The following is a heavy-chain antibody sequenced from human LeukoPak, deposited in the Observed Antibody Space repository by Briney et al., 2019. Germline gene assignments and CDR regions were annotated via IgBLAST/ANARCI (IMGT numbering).Heavy chain of an antibody. Sequence: PGGSLRLSCAASGFTFDDYGMSWVRQAPGKGLEWVSGINWNGGSSGYADSVKGRFTISRDNAKNSLYLQMNSLRAEDTALYYCASLSTVTTIAGYFQHWGQGTLVTVSS. CDR3: ASLSTVTTIAGYFQH. J-gene: IGHJ1*01. CDR1: GFTFDDYG. D-gene: IGHD4-17*01. CDR2: INWNGGSS. V-gene: IGHV3-20*04.